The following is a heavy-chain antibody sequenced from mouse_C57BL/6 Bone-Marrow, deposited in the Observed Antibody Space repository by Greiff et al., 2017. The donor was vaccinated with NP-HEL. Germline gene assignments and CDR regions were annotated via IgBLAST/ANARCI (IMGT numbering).Heavy chain of an antibody. J-gene: IGHJ4*01. V-gene: IGHV8-8*01. CDR3: ARIRSNGDYYAMDY. CDR1: GFSLSTFGMG. Sequence: QVTLKESGPGILQPSQTLSLTCSFSGFSLSTFGMGVGWIRQPSGKGLEWLAHIWWDDDKYYNPALKSRLTISKDTSKNQLFLKIANVDTADTATYYCARIRSNGDYYAMDYWGQGTSVTVSS. CDR2: IWWDDDK. D-gene: IGHD2-5*01.